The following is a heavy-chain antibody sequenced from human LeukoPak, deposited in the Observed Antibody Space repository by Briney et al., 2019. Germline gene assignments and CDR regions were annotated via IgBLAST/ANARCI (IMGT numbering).Heavy chain of an antibody. CDR3: ARANGQLWTTPDY. J-gene: IGHJ4*02. CDR2: ISYDGSNK. Sequence: GRSLRLSCAASGFTFSSYAMHWVRQAPGKGLEWVAVISYDGSNKYYADSVKGRFTISRDNSKNTLYLQMNSLRAEDTAVYYCARANGQLWTTPDYWGQGTLVTISS. CDR1: GFTFSSYA. V-gene: IGHV3-30-3*01. D-gene: IGHD5-18*01.